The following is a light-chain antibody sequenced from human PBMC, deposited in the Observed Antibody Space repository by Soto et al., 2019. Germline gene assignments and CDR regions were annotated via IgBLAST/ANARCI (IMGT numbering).Light chain of an antibody. Sequence: DIQLTQSPSTLPASVGDRVTITCRARQSISNWLAWYHQKPGTAPKLLSYHASTLESGVPSRISGSGSGTEFTLTISGLQPDDFATYYCQQYMSYSLGQGTKVEIK. CDR3: QQYMSYS. CDR1: QSISNW. V-gene: IGKV1-5*01. CDR2: HAS. J-gene: IGKJ1*01.